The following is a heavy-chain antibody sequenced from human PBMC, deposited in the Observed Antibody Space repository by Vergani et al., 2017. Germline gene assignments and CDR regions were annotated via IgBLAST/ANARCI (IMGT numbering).Heavy chain of an antibody. V-gene: IGHV3-48*01. J-gene: IGHJ5*02. CDR2: ISSSSSTI. CDR1: GFTFSSYS. CDR3: AKGQYYYGSGSMIRENWFDP. Sequence: EVQLVESGGGLVQPGGSLRLSCAASGFTFSSYSMNWVRQAPGKGLEWVSYISSSSSTIYYADSVKGRFTISRDNAKNSLYLQMNSLRAEDTALYYCAKGQYYYGSGSMIRENWFDPWGQGTLVTVSS. D-gene: IGHD3-10*01.